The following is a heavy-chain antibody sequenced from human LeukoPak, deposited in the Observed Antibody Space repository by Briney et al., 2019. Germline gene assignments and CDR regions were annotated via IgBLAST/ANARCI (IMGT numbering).Heavy chain of an antibody. J-gene: IGHJ4*02. Sequence: PGGYLRLSCAASGFTFSSYGMNWVRQAPGKGLEWVSSISSSSSYIYYADSVKGRFTISRDNAKGSLYLQMDTLRVDDTAVYYCARDPHHGALDYWGQGTLVTVS. D-gene: IGHD3-10*01. CDR3: ARDPHHGALDY. CDR1: GFTFSSYG. CDR2: ISSSSSYI. V-gene: IGHV3-21*01.